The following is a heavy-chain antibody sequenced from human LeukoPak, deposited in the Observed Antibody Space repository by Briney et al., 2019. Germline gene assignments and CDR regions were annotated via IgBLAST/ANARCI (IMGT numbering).Heavy chain of an antibody. CDR2: IRYDGSDK. J-gene: IGHJ4*02. CDR1: GFTFNRYG. Sequence: GGSLRLSCAASGFTFNRYGKHWVRQAPGKGLEWVAFIRYDGSDKYYADSVKGRFTISRDNSKNTLYLQMNSLRGEDTAVYYCAKIGAVAGHFGYWGQGTLVSVSS. D-gene: IGHD6-19*01. V-gene: IGHV3-30*02. CDR3: AKIGAVAGHFGY.